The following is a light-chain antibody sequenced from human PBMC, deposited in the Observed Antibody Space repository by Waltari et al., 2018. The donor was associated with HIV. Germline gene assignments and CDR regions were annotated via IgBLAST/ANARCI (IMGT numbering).Light chain of an antibody. V-gene: IGKV1-9*01. CDR1: QGISSY. Sequence: DIQLTQSPSFLSASVGDRVTITCRASQGISSYLAWYQQKPGKAPKLLIYAASTLQSGVPSRFSGSGSGTEFTLTISSLQPEDFATYYCQQLNSYSFFFGGGTKVEIK. J-gene: IGKJ4*01. CDR2: AAS. CDR3: QQLNSYSFF.